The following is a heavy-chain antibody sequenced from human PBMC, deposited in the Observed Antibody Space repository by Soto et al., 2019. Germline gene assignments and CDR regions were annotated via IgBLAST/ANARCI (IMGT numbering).Heavy chain of an antibody. CDR2: ISYDGSNK. CDR3: AKSDSYCSGGSCYSDY. D-gene: IGHD2-15*01. Sequence: GGSLRLSCAASGFTFSSYGMHWVRQAPGKGLEWVAVISYDGSNKYYADSVKGRFTISRDNSKNMLYLQMNSLRAEDTAVYYCAKSDSYCSGGSCYSDYWGQGTLVTVSS. CDR1: GFTFSSYG. J-gene: IGHJ4*02. V-gene: IGHV3-30*18.